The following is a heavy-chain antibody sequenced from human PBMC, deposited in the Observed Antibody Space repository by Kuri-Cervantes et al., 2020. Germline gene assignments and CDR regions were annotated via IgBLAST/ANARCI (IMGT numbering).Heavy chain of an antibody. CDR3: ARLSSYDSSAQFY. Sequence: SQTLSLTCAVYGGSFSDYYRSWIRQPPGKGLEWIGEIIHSGDTSYNPSLKSRVSISTDTSRNQFSLKLSSVTAADTAVYYCARLSSYDSSAQFYWGQGTLVTVSS. CDR1: GGSFSDYY. D-gene: IGHD3-22*01. CDR2: IIHSGDT. V-gene: IGHV4-34*12. J-gene: IGHJ4*02.